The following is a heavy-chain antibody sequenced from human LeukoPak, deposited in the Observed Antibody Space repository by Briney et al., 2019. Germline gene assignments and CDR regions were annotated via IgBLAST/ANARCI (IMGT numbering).Heavy chain of an antibody. Sequence: PGGSLRLSREASGFTFTSSGMHWVRQAPGKGLEWVAVIWYDGSNKNYADSVKGRFTISRDNSKNTLYLQMNSLRVEDTAVYYCATSQGAVDPPYLGQGTLVTVSS. D-gene: IGHD5-12*01. CDR3: ATSQGAVDPPY. J-gene: IGHJ4*02. CDR2: IWYDGSNK. CDR1: GFTFTSSG. V-gene: IGHV3-33*01.